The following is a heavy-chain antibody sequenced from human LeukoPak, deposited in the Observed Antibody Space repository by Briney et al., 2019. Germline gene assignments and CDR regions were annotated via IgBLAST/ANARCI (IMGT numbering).Heavy chain of an antibody. CDR1: GVSISSYY. J-gene: IGHJ4*02. D-gene: IGHD5-24*01. CDR3: ARGHNADIDY. V-gene: IGHV4-59*01. CDR2: IYYSGST. Sequence: SETLSLTCTVSGVSISSYYWSWIRQPPGKGLEWIGYIYYSGSTNYNPSLKSRVTISVDTSKNQFSLKLSSVTAADTAVYYCARGHNADIDYWGQGTLVTVSS.